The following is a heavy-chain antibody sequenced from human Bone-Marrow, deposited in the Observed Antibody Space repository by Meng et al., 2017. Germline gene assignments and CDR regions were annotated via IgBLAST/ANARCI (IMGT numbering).Heavy chain of an antibody. CDR3: ARGPLGIVVLDY. CDR1: GFSVSSNY. D-gene: IGHD7-27*01. V-gene: IGHV3-53*01. CDR2: VYTGGST. Sequence: GGSLRLSCAVSGFSVSSNYMTWVRQAPGKGLEWVSVVYTGGSTDYADSVNGRFTISRDDSKNTLYLQMNSLKAEDTAVYYCARGPLGIVVLDYWGQGTLVTVSS. J-gene: IGHJ4*02.